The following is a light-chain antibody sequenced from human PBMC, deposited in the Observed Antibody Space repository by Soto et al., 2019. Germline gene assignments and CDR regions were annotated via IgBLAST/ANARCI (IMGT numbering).Light chain of an antibody. J-gene: IGKJ4*01. CDR1: QGISSY. CDR2: AAS. Sequence: IQMTQSPSSLSASTGDRVTITCRASQGISSYLAWYQQKPGKAPKLLIYAASTLQSGVPSRFSGSGSGTDFTLTISCLQSEDFATYYCQQYYSYPPLTFGGGTKVEIK. V-gene: IGKV1-8*01. CDR3: QQYYSYPPLT.